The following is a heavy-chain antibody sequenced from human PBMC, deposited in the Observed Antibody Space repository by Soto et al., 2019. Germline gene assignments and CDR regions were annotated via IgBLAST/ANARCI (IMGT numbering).Heavy chain of an antibody. CDR3: ARNFAHYEIDY. Sequence: QVQLVQSGAEVKKPGSSVKVSCKASGGTFSSYTISWVRQAPGQGLEWMGRIIPILGIANYAQKFQGRVTITADKSTSTAYLELSSLRSEDTAVYYCARNFAHYEIDYWGQGTLVTVSS. D-gene: IGHD4-17*01. CDR2: IIPILGIA. V-gene: IGHV1-69*02. CDR1: GGTFSSYT. J-gene: IGHJ4*02.